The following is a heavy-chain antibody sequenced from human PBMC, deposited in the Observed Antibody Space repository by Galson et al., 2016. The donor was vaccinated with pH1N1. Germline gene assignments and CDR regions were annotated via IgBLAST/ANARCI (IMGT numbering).Heavy chain of an antibody. Sequence: SVKVSCKASGYTFTTYGIDWVRQAPGQGLEWMGWISTYTGNAKYAQKFQGRLTLTTDPFTNIAYMDLGSLTSDDTAVYFCARDRAPESFDWLSYFDSWGQGTLVTVSS. J-gene: IGHJ4*01. CDR1: GYTFTTYG. CDR2: ISTYTGNA. D-gene: IGHD3-9*01. CDR3: ARDRAPESFDWLSYFDS. V-gene: IGHV1-18*01.